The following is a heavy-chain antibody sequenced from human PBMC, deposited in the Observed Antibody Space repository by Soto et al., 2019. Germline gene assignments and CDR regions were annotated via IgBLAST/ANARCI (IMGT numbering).Heavy chain of an antibody. J-gene: IGHJ6*02. CDR1: GGTFSSYA. Sequence: QVQLVQSGAEVKKPGSSVKVSCKASGGTFSSYAISWVRQAPGQGLEWMGGIIPIFGTANYAQKFQGRVTITADESTSTAYMELSSLSSEDTAVYYCARDHSSSWSPEISNGMDVWGQGTTVTVSS. V-gene: IGHV1-69*01. CDR3: ARDHSSSWSPEISNGMDV. D-gene: IGHD6-13*01. CDR2: IIPIFGTA.